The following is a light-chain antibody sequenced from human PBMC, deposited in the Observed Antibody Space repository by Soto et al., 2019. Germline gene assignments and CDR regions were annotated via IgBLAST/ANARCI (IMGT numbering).Light chain of an antibody. Sequence: DIQMTQSPSTLSASVGDRVTITCRASQSITSWLAWYQQKPGKAPKLLIYKASSLESGVPSRFRGSGSGTEFTLTISSLQPDDFATYYCLHYNSYPWTFGQGTKVEIK. CDR1: QSITSW. CDR2: KAS. J-gene: IGKJ1*01. V-gene: IGKV1-5*03. CDR3: LHYNSYPWT.